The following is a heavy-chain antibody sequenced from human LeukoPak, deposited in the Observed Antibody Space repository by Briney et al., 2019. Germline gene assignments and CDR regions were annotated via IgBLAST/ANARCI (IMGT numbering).Heavy chain of an antibody. D-gene: IGHD6-19*01. Sequence: SETLSLTCTVSGGSISSYYWSWIRQPAGKGLEWIGRIYTSGITNYNPSLKSRVTMSVDTSKNQFSLKLSSVTAADTAVYYCARGPRSVAVAHRYYYYMDVWGKGTTVTVSS. J-gene: IGHJ6*03. CDR3: ARGPRSVAVAHRYYYYMDV. V-gene: IGHV4-4*07. CDR2: IYTSGIT. CDR1: GGSISSYY.